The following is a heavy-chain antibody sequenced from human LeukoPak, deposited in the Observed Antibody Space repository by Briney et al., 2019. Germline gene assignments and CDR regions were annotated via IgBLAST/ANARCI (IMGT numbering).Heavy chain of an antibody. D-gene: IGHD6-13*01. J-gene: IGHJ4*02. CDR1: GFTFSSYG. Sequence: PGGSLRLSCAASGFTFSSYGMHWVRQAPGKGLEWVAVISYDGSNKYYADSVKGRFTISRDNSKNTLYLQMNSLRAEDTAVYYCARGPSRWSELNYWGQGTLVTVSS. CDR3: ARGPSRWSELNY. CDR2: ISYDGSNK. V-gene: IGHV3-30*03.